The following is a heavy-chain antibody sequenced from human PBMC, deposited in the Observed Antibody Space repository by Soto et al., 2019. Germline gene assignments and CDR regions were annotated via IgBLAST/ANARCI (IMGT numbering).Heavy chain of an antibody. V-gene: IGHV1-3*01. J-gene: IGHJ4*02. CDR3: ARSESLDC. Sequence: ASVKVSCKTSGYTFTNSLMYWVRQAPGQRLEWMGWINAGNGDTKYSQKFQGRVTITRDTSASTVYMELRSLTFEDTAVYYCARSESLDCWGQGTLVTVSS. D-gene: IGHD3-10*01. CDR2: INAGNGDT. CDR1: GYTFTNSL.